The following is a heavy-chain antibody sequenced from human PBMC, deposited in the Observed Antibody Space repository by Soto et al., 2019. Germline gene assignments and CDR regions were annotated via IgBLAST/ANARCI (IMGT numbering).Heavy chain of an antibody. CDR3: ASTSNYYDSSGYDDAFDI. J-gene: IGHJ3*02. Sequence: GASVKVSCKASGYTFTDYYIHWVRQAPGQGLEWMGWINPKTGGTNYAQKLQGRVTMTTDTSTSTAYMELRSLRSDDTAVYYCASTSNYYDSSGYDDAFDIWGQGTMVTVSS. D-gene: IGHD3-22*01. CDR2: INPKTGGT. V-gene: IGHV1-2*02. CDR1: GYTFTDYY.